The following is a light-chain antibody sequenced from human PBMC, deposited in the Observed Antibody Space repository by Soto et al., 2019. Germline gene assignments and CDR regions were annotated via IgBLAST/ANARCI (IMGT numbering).Light chain of an antibody. Sequence: SYELTQSPSVSVSPGQTARITCSGDALPKQYAYWYQQRPGQAPVMMIYKDTERPSGIPERFSGSSSGTTVTLTISGVQAEDEGDYYCQSADTSGTGVFGGGTKLTVL. V-gene: IGLV3-25*02. CDR3: QSADTSGTGV. J-gene: IGLJ3*02. CDR1: ALPKQY. CDR2: KDT.